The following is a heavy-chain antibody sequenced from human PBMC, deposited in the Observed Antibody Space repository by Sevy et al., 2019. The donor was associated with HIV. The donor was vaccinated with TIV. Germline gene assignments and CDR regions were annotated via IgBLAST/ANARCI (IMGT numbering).Heavy chain of an antibody. CDR1: GFTFSKYS. CDR2: LSFGCGEI. D-gene: IGHD2-8*01. Sequence: GSLRLSCVSSGFTFSKYSMSWVRQPPGKGLEWVSTLSFGCGEINYADSVKGRLTISRDNSKSSVYLQMNNLRPEDTAVYYCAREGCTKPHDYWGQGTLVTVSS. CDR3: AREGCTKPHDY. V-gene: IGHV3-23*01. J-gene: IGHJ4*02.